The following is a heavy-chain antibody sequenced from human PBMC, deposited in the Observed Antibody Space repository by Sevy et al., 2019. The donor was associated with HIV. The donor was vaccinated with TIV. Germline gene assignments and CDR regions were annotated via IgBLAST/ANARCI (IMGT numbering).Heavy chain of an antibody. D-gene: IGHD4-17*01. V-gene: IGHV3-74*01. CDR3: ATPAPMTTVSTGNYYYGMVV. J-gene: IGHJ6*02. Sequence: GGSLRLSCAGSGFTFSSYWMHWVRQAPGKGLVWVSRIYNDGSRIIYADSVRGRFTISRDNAKNTLYLQMNSLRAEDSAVYFCATPAPMTTVSTGNYYYGMVVWGQGTTVTVSS. CDR2: IYNDGSRI. CDR1: GFTFSSYW.